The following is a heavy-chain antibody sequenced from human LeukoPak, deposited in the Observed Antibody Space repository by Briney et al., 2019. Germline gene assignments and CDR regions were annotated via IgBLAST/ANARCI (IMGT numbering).Heavy chain of an antibody. D-gene: IGHD5-18*01. J-gene: IGHJ4*02. CDR3: ASPLGYSYGLDY. Sequence: PGGSLRLSCAASGFTVSSNYMGWVRQAPGKGLEWVSVIYSGGSTYYADSVKGRFTISRDNSKNTLYLQMNSLRAEDTAVYYCASPLGYSYGLDYWGQGTLVTVSP. CDR1: GFTVSSNY. CDR2: IYSGGST. V-gene: IGHV3-66*02.